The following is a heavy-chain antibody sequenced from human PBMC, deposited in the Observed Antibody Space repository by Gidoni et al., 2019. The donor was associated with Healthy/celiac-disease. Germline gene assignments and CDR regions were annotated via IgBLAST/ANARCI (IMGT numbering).Heavy chain of an antibody. J-gene: IGHJ4*02. CDR2: ISWNSGSI. Sequence: EVQLVESGGGLVQPGRSLRLSCAASGFTFDDYAMHWVLQAPGKGLAWVSGISWNSGSIGYADSVKGRFTISRDNAKNSLYLQMNSLRAEDTALYYCAKASMWPKYYFDYWGQGTLVTVSS. V-gene: IGHV3-9*01. D-gene: IGHD2-21*01. CDR3: AKASMWPKYYFDY. CDR1: GFTFDDYA.